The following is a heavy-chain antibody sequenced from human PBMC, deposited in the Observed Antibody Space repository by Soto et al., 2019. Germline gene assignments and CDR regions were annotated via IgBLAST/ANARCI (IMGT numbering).Heavy chain of an antibody. CDR1: GFTFGSYW. Sequence: GGSLRLSCAASGFTFGSYWMSWVRQAPGKGLEWVANIKPDGSEKYYVDSVRGRFTISRDNVENSLNLQMNSLRAEDAALYYCAGDEAGPLGYWGQGTLVTGSS. J-gene: IGHJ4*02. CDR2: IKPDGSEK. CDR3: AGDEAGPLGY. D-gene: IGHD6-13*01. V-gene: IGHV3-7*01.